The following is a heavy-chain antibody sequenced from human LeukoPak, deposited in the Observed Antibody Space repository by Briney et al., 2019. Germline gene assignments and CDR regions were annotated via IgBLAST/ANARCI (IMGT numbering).Heavy chain of an antibody. CDR1: GYIFTSYW. D-gene: IGHD1-26*01. V-gene: IGHV5-51*01. J-gene: IGHJ4*02. CDR3: ARHMGGNGCGLFDY. Sequence: GESLQISCKGSGYIFTSYWIGWVRQMPGKGLEWMGIIYPGDSDTRYSPSFQGQVTMSADKSISTAYLQWSSLKASDTAIYYCARHMGGNGCGLFDYWGQGTLVTVSS. CDR2: IYPGDSDT.